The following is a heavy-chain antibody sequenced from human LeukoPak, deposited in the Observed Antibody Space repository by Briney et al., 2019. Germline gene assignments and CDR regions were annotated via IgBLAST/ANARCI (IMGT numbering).Heavy chain of an antibody. Sequence: PGGSLRLSCEASGFTFSSYEINWVRQAPGKGLEWGSYISSGGSTVYYADSVKGRFTISRDNAKNSLYLQMSSLRAEDTAVYYCARAFYGDLDFWGQGTLVTVSS. CDR1: GFTFSSYE. CDR3: ARAFYGDLDF. J-gene: IGHJ4*02. V-gene: IGHV3-48*03. CDR2: ISSGGSTV. D-gene: IGHD4-17*01.